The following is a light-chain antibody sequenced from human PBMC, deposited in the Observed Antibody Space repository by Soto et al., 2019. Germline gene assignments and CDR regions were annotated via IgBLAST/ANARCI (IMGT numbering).Light chain of an antibody. Sequence: ELVLTQSPGILSLSPGERATLSCRASQSVSSSYLAWYQQKPGQAPRLLIYGASSRATGIPDRFSGSGSGTDFTLTISRLEPEDFAVYYCQQYGSSPPELTFGGGTKVDIK. CDR1: QSVSSSY. CDR2: GAS. CDR3: QQYGSSPPELT. V-gene: IGKV3-20*01. J-gene: IGKJ4*01.